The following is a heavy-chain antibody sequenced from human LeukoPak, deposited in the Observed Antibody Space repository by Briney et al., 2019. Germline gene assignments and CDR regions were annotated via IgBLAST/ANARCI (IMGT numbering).Heavy chain of an antibody. D-gene: IGHD3-9*01. V-gene: IGHV5-51*01. J-gene: IGHJ4*02. CDR3: ATFTIPPSAVFDY. CDR2: IYPGDSDT. CDR1: GYSFTSYW. Sequence: GESLKISCKGSGYSFTSYWFGWVRQMPGKGLEWMGIIYPGDSDTRYSPSFQGQVTISADKSISTAYLQWSSLKASDTAMYYCATFTIPPSAVFDYWGQGTLVTVSS.